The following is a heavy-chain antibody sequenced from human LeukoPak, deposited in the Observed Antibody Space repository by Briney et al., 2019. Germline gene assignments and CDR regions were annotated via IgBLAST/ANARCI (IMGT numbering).Heavy chain of an antibody. V-gene: IGHV4-59*12. Sequence: SETLSLTYTVSGGSISSYYWSWIRQPPGKGLEWIGYIYYSGSTNYNPSLKSRVTISVDTSKNQFSLKLSSVTAADTAVYYCARGPHTGVNYYDSSGYYYWGQGTLVTVSS. CDR3: ARGPHTGVNYYDSSGYYY. CDR2: IYYSGST. CDR1: GGSISSYY. D-gene: IGHD3-22*01. J-gene: IGHJ4*02.